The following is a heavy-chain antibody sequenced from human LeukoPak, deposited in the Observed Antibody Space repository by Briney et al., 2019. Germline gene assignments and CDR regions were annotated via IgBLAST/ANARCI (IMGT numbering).Heavy chain of an antibody. CDR3: ARIGLSATVTAYYMDV. CDR1: GGSFSSYY. CDR2: INHSGST. V-gene: IGHV4-34*01. D-gene: IGHD4-17*01. J-gene: IGHJ6*03. Sequence: SETLSLTCAVYGGSFSSYYWSWIRQPPGKGLEWIGEINHSGSTNYNPYLKSRVTISVDTSKNQFSLKLSSVTAADTAAYYCARIGLSATVTAYYMDVWGKGTTVTVSS.